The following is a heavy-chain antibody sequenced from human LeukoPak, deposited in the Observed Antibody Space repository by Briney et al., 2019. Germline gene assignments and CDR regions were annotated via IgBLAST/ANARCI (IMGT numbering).Heavy chain of an antibody. Sequence: ASVKVSCRASGYTFTSYGISWVGQAPGQGLEGMGWISGYNGNTNYAQKFQGRVTITTDTSTSTAYMELRSLRSDDTAVYYCARADIRAIASSGWYGFDYWGQGTLVTVSS. CDR3: ARADIRAIASSGWYGFDY. D-gene: IGHD6-19*01. CDR1: GYTFTSYG. V-gene: IGHV1-18*01. J-gene: IGHJ4*02. CDR2: ISGYNGNT.